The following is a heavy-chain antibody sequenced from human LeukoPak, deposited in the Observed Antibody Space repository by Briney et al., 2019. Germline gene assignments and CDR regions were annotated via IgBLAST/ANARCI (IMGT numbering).Heavy chain of an antibody. CDR1: GYTFTSYD. V-gene: IGHV1-8*01. J-gene: IGHJ4*02. D-gene: IGHD2-21*02. Sequence: GASVKVSCKASGYTFTSYDINWVRQATGQGLEWMGWMNPNSGNTGYAQKFQGRVTMTRNTSKSTAYMELSSLRSEDTAVYYCAREGTKPTAIPSASFDYWGQGTLVTVSS. CDR2: MNPNSGNT. CDR3: AREGTKPTAIPSASFDY.